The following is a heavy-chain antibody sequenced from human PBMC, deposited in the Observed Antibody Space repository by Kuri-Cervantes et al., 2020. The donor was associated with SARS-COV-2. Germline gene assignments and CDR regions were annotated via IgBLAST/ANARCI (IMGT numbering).Heavy chain of an antibody. Sequence: CTPAGGPISSYYWSWIRQPAGKGLEWIGRIYTSGSTNYNPSLKSRVTMSVDTSKNQFSLKMSSVTAADTAVYYCARAVIVVPAATTNWFDPWGQGTLVTVSS. CDR2: IYTSGST. CDR1: GGPISSYY. CDR3: ARAVIVVPAATTNWFDP. J-gene: IGHJ5*02. D-gene: IGHD2-2*01. V-gene: IGHV4-4*07.